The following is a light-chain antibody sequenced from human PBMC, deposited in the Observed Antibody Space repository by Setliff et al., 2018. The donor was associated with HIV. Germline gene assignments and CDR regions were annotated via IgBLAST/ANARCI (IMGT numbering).Light chain of an antibody. V-gene: IGLV2-11*01. CDR3: CSYAGSRIFYV. J-gene: IGLJ1*01. CDR2: DVT. Sequence: QSALTQPRSVSGSPGQSVTIACTGTSSDAGDYNFVSWYQLHPGKAPKLIIYDVTKRPSGVPDRFSGSKSANAASLTISGLQAEDEADYYCCSYAGSRIFYVFGTGTKVTVL. CDR1: SSDAGDYNF.